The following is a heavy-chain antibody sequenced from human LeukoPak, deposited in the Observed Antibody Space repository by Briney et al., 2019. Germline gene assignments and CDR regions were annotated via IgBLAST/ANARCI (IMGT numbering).Heavy chain of an antibody. CDR1: GFAFSTYC. Sequence: GGSLRLSCAASGFAFSTYCMHWVRQAPGKGLVWVSRIPSDGSGTTYADSVKGRFTISRDNAKNTVYLQMNSLRAEDTAVYYCAKVLSGSQDYWGQGTLVTVFS. V-gene: IGHV3-74*01. CDR3: AKVLSGSQDY. CDR2: IPSDGSGT. D-gene: IGHD1-26*01. J-gene: IGHJ4*02.